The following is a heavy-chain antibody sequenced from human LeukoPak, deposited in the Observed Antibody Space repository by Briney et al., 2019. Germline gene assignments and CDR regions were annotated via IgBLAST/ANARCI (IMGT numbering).Heavy chain of an antibody. V-gene: IGHV1-69*13. J-gene: IGHJ4*02. CDR3: ARDWGFYYGSGSYYNSQGPFDY. CDR2: IIPMFGTP. CDR1: GDTFTTYA. D-gene: IGHD3-10*01. Sequence: SVKVSCKASGDTFTTYAIIWVRQAPGQGLEWMGGIIPMFGTPNYAQKFQGRVTITADESTSTAYMELSSLRSEDTAVYYCARDWGFYYGSGSYYNSQGPFDYWGQGTLVTVSS.